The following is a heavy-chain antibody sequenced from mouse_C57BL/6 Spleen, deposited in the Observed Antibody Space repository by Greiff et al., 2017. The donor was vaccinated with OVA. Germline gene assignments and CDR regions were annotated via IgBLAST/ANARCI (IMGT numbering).Heavy chain of an antibody. J-gene: IGHJ3*01. V-gene: IGHV1-52*01. Sequence: QVQLQQPGAELVRPGSSVKLSCKASGYTFTSYWMHWVKQRPIQGLEWIGNIDPSDSETHYNQKFKDKATLTVDKSSSTAYMQLSSLTSEDPAVYYCARYGYDAWFAYWGQGTLVTVSA. CDR1: GYTFTSYW. CDR2: IDPSDSET. CDR3: ARYGYDAWFAY. D-gene: IGHD2-2*01.